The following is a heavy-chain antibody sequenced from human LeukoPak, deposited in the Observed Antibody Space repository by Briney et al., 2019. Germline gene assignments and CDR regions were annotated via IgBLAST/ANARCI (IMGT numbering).Heavy chain of an antibody. V-gene: IGHV4-59*01. CDR3: ARDRRAGQSGYWFDP. CDR1: GGSISRYY. CDR2: IHHSGST. D-gene: IGHD3-22*01. Sequence: PSETLSLTCTVSGGSISRYYWSWIRQPPGKGLEWLGYIHHSGSTYYNPSLKSRVTISVDTSKNQFSLKVASVTAADTAVYYCARDRRAGQSGYWFDPWGQGTLVTVSS. J-gene: IGHJ5*02.